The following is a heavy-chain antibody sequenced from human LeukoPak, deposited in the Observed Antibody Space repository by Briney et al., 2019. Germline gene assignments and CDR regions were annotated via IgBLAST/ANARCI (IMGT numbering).Heavy chain of an antibody. D-gene: IGHD6-13*01. Sequence: ASVKVSCKVSGYTLTELSMHWVRQAPGKGLEWMGGFDPEDGETIYAQKFQGRVTMTEDTSTDTAYMELSSLRSEDTAVYYCARDPQLVRAFDIWGQGTMVTVSS. CDR3: ARDPQLVRAFDI. CDR1: GYTLTELS. J-gene: IGHJ3*02. V-gene: IGHV1-24*01. CDR2: FDPEDGET.